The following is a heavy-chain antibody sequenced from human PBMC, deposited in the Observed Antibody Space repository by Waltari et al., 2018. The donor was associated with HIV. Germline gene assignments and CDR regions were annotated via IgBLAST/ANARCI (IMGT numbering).Heavy chain of an antibody. D-gene: IGHD2-2*01. CDR1: GGSITRNDFY. J-gene: IGHJ4*02. CDR2: MYSSGNT. CDR3: ARRGDGFNQHARLDH. V-gene: IGHV4-39*01. Sequence: QLHLQESGPGLVKPSETLALTCTVSGGSITRNDFYWAWIRQPPGKGLEWSGLMYSSGNTDYNPSLKSRVSMSRDTSKNRFSLRLHSVTAADTAIYYCARRGDGFNQHARLDHWGPGTLVTVSS.